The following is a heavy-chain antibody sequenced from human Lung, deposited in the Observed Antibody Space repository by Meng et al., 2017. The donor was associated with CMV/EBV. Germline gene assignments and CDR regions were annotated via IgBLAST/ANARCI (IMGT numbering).Heavy chain of an antibody. J-gene: IGHJ6*02. V-gene: IGHV3-21*01. CDR2: ISSSSSFK. D-gene: IGHD3-10*01. CDR1: GFTFSNYG. Sequence: GGSLRLXCAASGFTFSNYGMNWVRQAPGKGLERLSSISSSSSFKDYADPVKGRFTISRDNAKNSLYLQMNNLRAEDTAVYYCAGDAGGLCGSGSYYYYGLDVWGQGTTVTVSS. CDR3: AGDAGGLCGSGSYYYYGLDV.